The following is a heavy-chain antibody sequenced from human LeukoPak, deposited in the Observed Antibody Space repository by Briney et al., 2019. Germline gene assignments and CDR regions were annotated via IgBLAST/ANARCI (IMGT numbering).Heavy chain of an antibody. CDR3: ARGPHMWLPRGSVDP. Sequence: GSSVKVSCKASGGTFTSYGISWVRQAPGQGLEWMGWISAYNGNTNYAQKLQGRVTMTTDTSTSTAYMELRSLRSDDTAVYYCARGPHMWLPRGSVDPWGQGTLVTVSS. J-gene: IGHJ5*02. D-gene: IGHD5-12*01. CDR1: GGTFTSYG. V-gene: IGHV1-18*01. CDR2: ISAYNGNT.